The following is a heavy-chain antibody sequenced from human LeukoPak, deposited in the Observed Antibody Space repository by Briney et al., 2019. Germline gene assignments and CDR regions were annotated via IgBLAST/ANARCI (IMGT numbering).Heavy chain of an antibody. Sequence: SETLSLTCTVSGGSISSDFWIWVRQPPGKGPEWIGHIHHSGSATYKPSLQSRLTISLDTPKKQISLKLRSVTAADTAVYYCARDDDSDDHADFDIWGQGTMVTVSS. J-gene: IGHJ3*02. CDR2: IHHSGSA. D-gene: IGHD1-14*01. CDR3: ARDDDSDDHADFDI. V-gene: IGHV4-59*01. CDR1: GGSISSDF.